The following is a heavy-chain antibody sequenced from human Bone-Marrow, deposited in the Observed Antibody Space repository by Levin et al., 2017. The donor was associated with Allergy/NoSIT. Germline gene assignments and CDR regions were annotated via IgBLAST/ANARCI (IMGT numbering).Heavy chain of an antibody. Sequence: SETLSLTCTVSSFSITYGYLWGWIRQPPGQGLEYIGSVYHSGSTYINPSLKSRGTISVDTSTNQFSLKLTSVTAADTAVYYWARVPHDVKNDVVILYHIDYWGLGTLVTVSS. D-gene: IGHD3-3*01. CDR2: VYHSGST. J-gene: IGHJ4*02. V-gene: IGHV4-38-2*02. CDR1: SFSITYGYL. CDR3: ARVPHDVKNDVVILYHIDY.